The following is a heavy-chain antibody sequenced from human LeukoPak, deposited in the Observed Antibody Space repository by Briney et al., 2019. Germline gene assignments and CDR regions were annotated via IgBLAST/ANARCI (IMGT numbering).Heavy chain of an antibody. D-gene: IGHD1-26*01. Sequence: HGESLKISCKGSGYSFTSYWIGWVRQMPGKGLEWMGIVYPGDSDTRYSPSFQGQVTISADKSISTAYLQWSSLKASDTAMYYCVPLLSYYYYYGRDFGGQGTTAPVP. CDR1: GYSFTSYW. V-gene: IGHV5-51*01. CDR2: VYPGDSDT. CDR3: VPLLSYYYYYGRDF. J-gene: IGHJ6*02.